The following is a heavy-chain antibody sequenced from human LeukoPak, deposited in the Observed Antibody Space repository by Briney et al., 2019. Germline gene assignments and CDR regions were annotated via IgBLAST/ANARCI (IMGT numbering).Heavy chain of an antibody. CDR1: GFTFSSYG. CDR3: ARRAGAYSHPYDY. J-gene: IGHJ4*02. D-gene: IGHD4/OR15-4a*01. CDR2: INEDGSEK. Sequence: GGSLRLSCAASGFTFSSYGMSWVRQAPGKGLEWVASINEDGSEKHYVDSVKGRFTISRDNTNDYLYLQMNSLRAEDTAVYYCARRAGAYSHPYDYWGQGTLVTVSS. V-gene: IGHV3-7*03.